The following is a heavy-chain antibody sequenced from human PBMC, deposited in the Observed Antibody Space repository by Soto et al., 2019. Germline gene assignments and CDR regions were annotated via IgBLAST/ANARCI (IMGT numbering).Heavy chain of an antibody. CDR1: GDSVSSSYYY. CDR3: ARRGSSRQIYHYGMDV. CDR2: ILYSGST. J-gene: IGHJ6*02. V-gene: IGHV4-39*01. D-gene: IGHD6-13*01. Sequence: QVQLQESGPGLVKPSETLSLTCTVSGDSVSSSYYYWGWIRQPPGKGLEWIGSILYSGSTYYTPSLKRRVTISVDTSKNQFSLKLSSVTAADTAVYYCARRGSSRQIYHYGMDVWGQGTTVTVSS.